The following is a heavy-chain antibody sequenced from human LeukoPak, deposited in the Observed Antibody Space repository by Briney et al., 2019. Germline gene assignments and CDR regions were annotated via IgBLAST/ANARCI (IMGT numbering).Heavy chain of an antibody. CDR3: AKDPWAYGSGSYYLDY. D-gene: IGHD3-10*01. Sequence: PGGSLRLSCAASGFTFSSYGMHWVRQAPGKGLEWVAVISYDGSNKYYADSVKGRFTISRDNSKNTLYLQMNSLRAEDTAVYYCAKDPWAYGSGSYYLDYWGQGTLVTVSS. J-gene: IGHJ4*02. V-gene: IGHV3-30*18. CDR1: GFTFSSYG. CDR2: ISYDGSNK.